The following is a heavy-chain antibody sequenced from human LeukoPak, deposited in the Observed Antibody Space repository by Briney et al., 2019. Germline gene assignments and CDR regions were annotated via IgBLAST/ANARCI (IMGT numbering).Heavy chain of an antibody. CDR3: ARENFGEHRWFDP. J-gene: IGHJ5*02. CDR1: GFTLSSFG. V-gene: IGHV3-48*01. Sequence: PGGSLRLSCAASGFTLSSFGMNWVRQAPGKGLEWVSYISSRSTIYYADSVNGRSIISRDNAKNSLYLQMNSLRAEDTAVYYCARENFGEHRWFDPWGQGTLVTVSS. CDR2: ISSRSTI. D-gene: IGHD3-10*01.